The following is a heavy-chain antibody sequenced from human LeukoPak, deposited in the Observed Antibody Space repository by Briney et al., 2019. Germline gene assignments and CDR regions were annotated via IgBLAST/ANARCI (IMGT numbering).Heavy chain of an antibody. Sequence: AASVKVSCKASGGTFSSYAISWVRQAPGQGLEWMGRIIPILGIANYAQKFQGRVTITADKSTSTAYMELRSLRSDDTAVYYCAREREVLTGSNRFDPWGQGTLVTVSS. V-gene: IGHV1-69*04. CDR1: GGTFSSYA. D-gene: IGHD3-9*01. CDR2: IIPILGIA. CDR3: AREREVLTGSNRFDP. J-gene: IGHJ5*02.